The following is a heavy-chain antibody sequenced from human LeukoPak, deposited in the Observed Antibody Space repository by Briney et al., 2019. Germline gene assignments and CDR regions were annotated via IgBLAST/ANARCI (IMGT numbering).Heavy chain of an antibody. V-gene: IGHV4-59*01. CDR2: IYYSGYT. Sequence: SETLSLTCTVSGGSIRGYYWSWIRQPPGKGLEWIGYIYYSGYTNYNPSLKSRVTISVDTSKNQFSLKLSSVTAADTAVYYCARTTMVRGTYYMDVWGKGTTVTISS. CDR1: GGSIRGYY. J-gene: IGHJ6*03. CDR3: ARTTMVRGTYYMDV. D-gene: IGHD3-10*01.